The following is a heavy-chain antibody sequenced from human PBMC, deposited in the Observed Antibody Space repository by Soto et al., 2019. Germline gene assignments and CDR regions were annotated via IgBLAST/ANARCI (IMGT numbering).Heavy chain of an antibody. CDR2: ISGSGGST. CDR3: AKVITMVRGVIASYYGMDV. D-gene: IGHD3-10*01. J-gene: IGHJ6*02. Sequence: AGGSLRLSCAASGFTFSSYAMSWVRQAPGKGLEWVSAISGSGGSTYYADSVKGRFTISRDNSKNTLYLQMNSLRAEDTAVYYCAKVITMVRGVIASYYGMDVWGQGTTVTAP. CDR1: GFTFSSYA. V-gene: IGHV3-23*01.